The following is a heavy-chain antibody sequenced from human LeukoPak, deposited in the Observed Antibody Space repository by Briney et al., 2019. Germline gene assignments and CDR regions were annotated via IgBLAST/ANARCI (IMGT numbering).Heavy chain of an antibody. J-gene: IGHJ4*02. CDR3: AGPSGSFDY. CDR2: IYSSGST. V-gene: IGHV4-59*02. D-gene: IGHD1-26*01. Sequence: PSETLSLTCTVSGGSVISYYWSWIRQPPGKGLEWIGYIYSSGSTNYSPSLKSRLTISLDTSKNPFSLKLSSVTAGDTAVYYCAGPSGSFDYWGQGTLVTVSS. CDR1: GGSVISYY.